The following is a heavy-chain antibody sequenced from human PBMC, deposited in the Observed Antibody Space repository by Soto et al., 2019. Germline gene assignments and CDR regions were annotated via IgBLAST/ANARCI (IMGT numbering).Heavy chain of an antibody. V-gene: IGHV3-23*01. Sequence: GGSLRLSCAASGFTFSSYAMSWVRQAPGKGLEWVSAISGSGGSTYYADSVKDRFTISRDNSKNTLYLQMNSLRAEDTAVYYCAKAADLSGYFDWLLYSFFDYWGQGTLVTVSS. CDR2: ISGSGGST. CDR1: GFTFSSYA. D-gene: IGHD3-9*01. J-gene: IGHJ4*02. CDR3: AKAADLSGYFDWLLYSFFDY.